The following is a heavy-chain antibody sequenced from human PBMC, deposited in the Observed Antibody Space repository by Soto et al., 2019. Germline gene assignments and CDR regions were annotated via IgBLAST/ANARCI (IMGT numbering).Heavy chain of an antibody. V-gene: IGHV4-4*02. CDR1: GGPISSGYF. D-gene: IGHD6-19*01. Sequence: QVLLQESGPGLVQPSGTLSLSCAVSGGPISSGYFWGWVRQPPGKGLEWLGDISHSGTVNYNPSLKSRVTISMDKSKSKFSLKLNSVTAADTAVYYCARSFGWYAIDYWGQGILVIVSS. CDR3: ARSFGWYAIDY. J-gene: IGHJ4*02. CDR2: ISHSGTV.